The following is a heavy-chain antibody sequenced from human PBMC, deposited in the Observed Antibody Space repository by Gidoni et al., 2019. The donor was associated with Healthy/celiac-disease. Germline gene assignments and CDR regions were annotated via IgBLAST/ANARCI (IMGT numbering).Heavy chain of an antibody. Sequence: QVQLVQSGAEVKKPGSSVKVSCKASGVTFSSYDISWVRQAPGQGLEWMGGIIPIFGTANYAQKFQGRVTITADESTSTAYMELSSLRSEDTAVYYCASSNYYGSGRRPFDYWGQGTLVTVSS. J-gene: IGHJ4*02. CDR1: GVTFSSYD. CDR2: IIPIFGTA. D-gene: IGHD3-10*01. V-gene: IGHV1-69*01. CDR3: ASSNYYGSGRRPFDY.